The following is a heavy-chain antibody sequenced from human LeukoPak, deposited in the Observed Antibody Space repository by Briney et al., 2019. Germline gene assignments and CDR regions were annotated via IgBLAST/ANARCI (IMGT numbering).Heavy chain of an antibody. D-gene: IGHD4-4*01. CDR1: GYTFTSYD. V-gene: IGHV1-8*01. Sequence: ASVKVSCKASGYTFTSYDINWVRQATGQGLEWMGWMNPNSGNTGYAQKFQGRVTMTSDTSTTTVYMEVSSLRSDDTAVYYCARLDYSKFDYWGQGILVTVSS. CDR3: ARLDYSKFDY. CDR2: MNPNSGNT. J-gene: IGHJ4*02.